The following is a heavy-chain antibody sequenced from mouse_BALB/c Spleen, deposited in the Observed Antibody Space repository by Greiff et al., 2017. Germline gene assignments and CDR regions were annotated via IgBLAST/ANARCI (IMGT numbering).Heavy chain of an antibody. V-gene: IGHV7-3*02. J-gene: IGHJ2*01. Sequence: DVKLVESGGGLVQPGGSLRLSCATSGFTFTDYYMSWVRQPPGKALEWLGFIRNKANGYTTEYSASVKGRFTISRDNSQSILYLQMNTLRAEDSATYYCARVPTMITGFDYWGQGTTLTVSS. CDR2: IRNKANGYTT. CDR3: ARVPTMITGFDY. CDR1: GFTFTDYY. D-gene: IGHD2-4*01.